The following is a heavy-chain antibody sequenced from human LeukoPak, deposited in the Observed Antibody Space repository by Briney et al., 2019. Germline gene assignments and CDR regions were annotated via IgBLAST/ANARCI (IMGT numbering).Heavy chain of an antibody. Sequence: SETLSLTCTVSGGSISSYYWSWIRQPPGKGLEWIGYIYTSGSTYYNPSLKSRVTISVDTSKNQFSLKLSSVTAADTAVYYCARGWGLYYDSSGPGAFDIWGQGTMVTVSS. CDR2: IYTSGST. CDR1: GGSISSYY. V-gene: IGHV4-4*09. D-gene: IGHD3-22*01. CDR3: ARGWGLYYDSSGPGAFDI. J-gene: IGHJ3*02.